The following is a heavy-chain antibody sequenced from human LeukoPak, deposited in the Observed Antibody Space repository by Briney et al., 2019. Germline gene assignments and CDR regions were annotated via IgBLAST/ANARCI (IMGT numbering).Heavy chain of an antibody. J-gene: IGHJ4*02. D-gene: IGHD6-19*01. Sequence: GGSLRLSCAASGFTFSGYAMTWVRQAPGRGLEWVSAICGSGVSTYYADSVKGRFTISRDNSKNTLYLQMNSLRAEDTAVYYCAKDSSGWYGAPFDYWGQGTLVTVSS. CDR1: GFTFSGYA. CDR3: AKDSSGWYGAPFDY. V-gene: IGHV3-23*01. CDR2: ICGSGVST.